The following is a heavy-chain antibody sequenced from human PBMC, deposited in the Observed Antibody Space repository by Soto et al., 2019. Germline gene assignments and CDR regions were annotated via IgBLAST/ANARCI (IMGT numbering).Heavy chain of an antibody. V-gene: IGHV3-23*01. Sequence: EVRLLESGGGLVEPGGSLRLSCTGSGFNFETYGMTWVRQAPGKGLEWVSGISGSGDSTYFADSVKGRFTISRDNAKKTVYVQLSSLRAEDTATYYCAKDPYVGWYCSGGTCPIASWGQGTLVIVSS. J-gene: IGHJ5*02. CDR2: ISGSGDST. CDR3: AKDPYVGWYCSGGTCPIAS. D-gene: IGHD2-15*01. CDR1: GFNFETYG.